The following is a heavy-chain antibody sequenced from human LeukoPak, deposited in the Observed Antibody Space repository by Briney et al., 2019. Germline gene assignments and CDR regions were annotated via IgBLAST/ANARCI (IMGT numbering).Heavy chain of an antibody. CDR1: GYTFTGYY. CDR3: ARVQSDFWSGYYTGMRVGAFDI. Sequence: ASVKVSCKASGYTFTGYYMHWVRQAPGQGLEWMGWINPNGGGTNYAQKFQGRVTMTRDTSISTAYKELSRLRSDDTAVYYCARVQSDFWSGYYTGMRVGAFDIWGQGTMVTVSS. J-gene: IGHJ3*02. CDR2: INPNGGGT. D-gene: IGHD3-3*01. V-gene: IGHV1-2*02.